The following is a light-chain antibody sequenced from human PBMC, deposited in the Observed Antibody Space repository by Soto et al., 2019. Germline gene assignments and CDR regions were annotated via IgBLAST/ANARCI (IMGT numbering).Light chain of an antibody. V-gene: IGLV1-51*01. Sequence: QSVLTQPPSVSAAPGQKVTISCSGSSSNIGGNSVSWYQQLPGTAPKLLIYDDNKRPSGIPDRFSGSKSGTSATLGITGFQTGDEADYYCGSWDSSLSHYVLGHRTKVTVL. CDR1: SSNIGGNS. J-gene: IGLJ1*01. CDR3: GSWDSSLSHYV. CDR2: DDN.